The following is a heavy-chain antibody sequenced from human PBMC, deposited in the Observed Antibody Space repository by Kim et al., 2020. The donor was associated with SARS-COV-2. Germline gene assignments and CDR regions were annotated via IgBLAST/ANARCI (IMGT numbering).Heavy chain of an antibody. J-gene: IGHJ3*02. V-gene: IGHV1-69*04. D-gene: IGHD3-22*01. CDR1: GGTFSSYA. CDR3: WVMGGYYSDDAFDI. Sequence: SVKVSCKASGGTFSSYAISWVRQAPGQGLEWMGRIIPILGIANYAQKFQGRVTITADKSTSTAYMELSSLRSEDTAVYYCWVMGGYYSDDAFDIWGQGTMVTVSS. CDR2: IIPILGIA.